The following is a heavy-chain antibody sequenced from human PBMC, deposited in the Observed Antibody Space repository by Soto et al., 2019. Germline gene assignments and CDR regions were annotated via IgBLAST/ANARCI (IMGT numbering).Heavy chain of an antibody. CDR1: GFTFSSYS. D-gene: IGHD2-21*01. J-gene: IGHJ4*02. CDR2: ISSSSSYI. Sequence: GESLKISCAASGFTFSSYSMNWVRQAPGKGLEWVSSISSSSSYIYYADSVKGRFTISRDNAKNSLYLQMNSLRAEDTAVYYCASGGDLRGFFDYWGQGTLVTVSS. V-gene: IGHV3-21*01. CDR3: ASGGDLRGFFDY.